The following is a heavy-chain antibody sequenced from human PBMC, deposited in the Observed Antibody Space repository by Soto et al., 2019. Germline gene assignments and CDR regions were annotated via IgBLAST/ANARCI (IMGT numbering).Heavy chain of an antibody. CDR1: GCSISSSSYY. D-gene: IGHD2-21*02. J-gene: IGHJ3*02. Sequence: PSETLSLPCPVSGCSISSSSYYWGWIRQPPGKGLEWIGSIYYSGSTYYNPSLKSRVTISVDTSKNQFSLKLSSVTAADTAVYYCARPLSYCGGDCYSNAFDIWGQGTMVTVSS. V-gene: IGHV4-39*01. CDR3: ARPLSYCGGDCYSNAFDI. CDR2: IYYSGST.